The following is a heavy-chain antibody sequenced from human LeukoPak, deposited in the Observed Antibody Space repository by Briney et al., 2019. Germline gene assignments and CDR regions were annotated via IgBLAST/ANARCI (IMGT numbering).Heavy chain of an antibody. Sequence: SETLSLTCTVSGGSISSYYWSWIRQPPGKGLEWIGYIYYSGSTNYNPSLKSRVTISVDTSKNQFSLKLRSVTAADTAVYYCARVARYSGYDGFDYWGQGTLVTVSS. V-gene: IGHV4-59*01. D-gene: IGHD5-12*01. J-gene: IGHJ4*02. CDR1: GGSISSYY. CDR2: IYYSGST. CDR3: ARVARYSGYDGFDY.